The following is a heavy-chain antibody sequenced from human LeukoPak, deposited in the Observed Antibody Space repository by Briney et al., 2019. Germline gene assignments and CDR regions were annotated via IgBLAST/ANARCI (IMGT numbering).Heavy chain of an antibody. V-gene: IGHV4-59*01. CDR2: IYCSGST. Sequence: SETLSLTCTVSGDSISSYYWNWIRQPPGKGLEWIGYIYCSGSTNYNPSLKSRVTISVDTSKNQFSLKLSSVTAADTAVYYCARWVAARARYYFDYWGQGTLVTVSS. J-gene: IGHJ4*02. D-gene: IGHD6-6*01. CDR1: GDSISSYY. CDR3: ARWVAARARYYFDY.